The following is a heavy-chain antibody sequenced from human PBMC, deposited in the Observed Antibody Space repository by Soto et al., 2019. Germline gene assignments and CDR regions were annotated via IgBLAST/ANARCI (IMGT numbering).Heavy chain of an antibody. V-gene: IGHV3-9*01. CDR1: GFTFDDYA. CDR3: AKGDGWFDY. CDR2: ISWNSGSI. J-gene: IGHJ5*01. Sequence: EVQLVESGGGLVQPGRSLRLSCAASGFTFDDYAIHWVRQAPGKGLEWVSGISWNSGSIGYADSVKGRFTISRDNAKNSLYLQMNSLRAEDTALYYCAKGDGWFDYWGQGTLVTVSS.